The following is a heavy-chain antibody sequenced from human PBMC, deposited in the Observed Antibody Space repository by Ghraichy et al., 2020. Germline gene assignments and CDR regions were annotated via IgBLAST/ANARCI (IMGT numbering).Heavy chain of an antibody. CDR3: ARDLGPGIAVAGDAFDI. V-gene: IGHV3-21*01. CDR2: ISSSSNYI. Sequence: GGSLRLSCVASGFAFSGYAMNWVRQAPGKGLEWVSSISSSSNYIYYADSVKGRFTISRDNAKNSLYLQVNSLGAEDTAIYYCARDLGPGIAVAGDAFDIWGQGTVVTVSS. CDR1: GFAFSGYA. J-gene: IGHJ3*02. D-gene: IGHD6-19*01.